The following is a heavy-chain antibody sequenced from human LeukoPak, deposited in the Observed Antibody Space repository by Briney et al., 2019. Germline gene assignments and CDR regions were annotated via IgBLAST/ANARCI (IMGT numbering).Heavy chain of an antibody. D-gene: IGHD1/OR15-1a*01. CDR2: INPNSGDT. Sequence: GASVTVSCKASGYTLTDSYMHWVRQAPGQGLEWLAWINPNSGDTNYAQKFQGRVTVTSDTSISTAYMELSGLTSDDTAVYFCAREEQYRNYFDHWGQGTLVTVSS. V-gene: IGHV1-2*02. J-gene: IGHJ4*02. CDR1: GYTLTDSY. CDR3: AREEQYRNYFDH.